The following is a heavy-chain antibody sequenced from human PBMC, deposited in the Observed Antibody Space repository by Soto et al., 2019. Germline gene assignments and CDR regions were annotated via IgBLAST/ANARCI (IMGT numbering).Heavy chain of an antibody. J-gene: IGHJ5*02. CDR1: GFTFSSYS. Sequence: EVQLVESGGGLVKPGGSLRLSCAASGFTFSSYSMNWVRQAPGKGLEWVSSISSSSSYIYYADSVKGRFTISIDNAKNSLYLQMNSLRAEDTAVYYCARVNARYCSGGSCYWFDPWGQGTLVTVSS. V-gene: IGHV3-21*01. D-gene: IGHD2-15*01. CDR3: ARVNARYCSGGSCYWFDP. CDR2: ISSSSSYI.